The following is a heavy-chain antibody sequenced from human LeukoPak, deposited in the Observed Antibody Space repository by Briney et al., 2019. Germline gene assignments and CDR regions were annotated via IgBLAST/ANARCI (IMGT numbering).Heavy chain of an antibody. CDR2: IKQGGREK. CDR3: AGDFGYFQH. D-gene: IGHD3-10*01. J-gene: IGHJ1*01. CDR1: GFTFSSYW. V-gene: IGHV3-7*04. Sequence: PGGSLRLSCAASGFTFSSYWMTWVRQAPGKGLEWVANIKQGGREKYYVDSVKGRFTISRDNAKSSLYPQMNSLRDEDTAVYYCAGDFGYFQHWGQGTLVTVSS.